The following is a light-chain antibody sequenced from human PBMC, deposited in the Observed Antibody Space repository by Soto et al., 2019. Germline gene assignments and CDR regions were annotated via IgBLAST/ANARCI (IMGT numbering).Light chain of an antibody. Sequence: EIVLTHSPGTLSLSPCKRATLSCRASQSISSSYLAWYQQRPGQAPRLLIYGASSRATGIPDRFSGSGSGTDFTLTISRLEPEDFAVYYCQQYGSSPGITFGQGTRLEIK. CDR3: QQYGSSPGIT. CDR2: GAS. V-gene: IGKV3-20*01. J-gene: IGKJ5*01. CDR1: QSISSSY.